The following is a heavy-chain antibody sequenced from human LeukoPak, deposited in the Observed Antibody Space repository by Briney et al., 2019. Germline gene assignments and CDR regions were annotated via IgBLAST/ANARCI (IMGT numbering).Heavy chain of an antibody. CDR1: GFTFSSYA. CDR3: AKATITIFGVVNQGLY. J-gene: IGHJ4*02. Sequence: GGSLRLFCAASGFTFSSYAMRWVRQAPGKGLEWVSAISGSGGSTYYADSVKGRFTISRDNSKNTLYLQMNSLRAEDTAVYYCAKATITIFGVVNQGLYWGQGTLVTVSS. CDR2: ISGSGGST. D-gene: IGHD3-3*01. V-gene: IGHV3-23*01.